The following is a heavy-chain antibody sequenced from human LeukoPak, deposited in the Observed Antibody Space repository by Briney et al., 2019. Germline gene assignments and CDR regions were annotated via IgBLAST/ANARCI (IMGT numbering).Heavy chain of an antibody. CDR1: GGTFSNYA. CDR3: ARGRFVDCSSTSCHSDY. J-gene: IGHJ4*02. V-gene: IGHV1-18*01. CDR2: ISAYNGNT. Sequence: ASVKVSCKASGGTFSNYAISWVRQAPGQGLEWMGWISAYNGNTNYAQKLQGRVTMTTDTSTSTAYMELRSLRSDDTAVYYCARGRFVDCSSTSCHSDYWGQGTLVTVSS. D-gene: IGHD2-2*01.